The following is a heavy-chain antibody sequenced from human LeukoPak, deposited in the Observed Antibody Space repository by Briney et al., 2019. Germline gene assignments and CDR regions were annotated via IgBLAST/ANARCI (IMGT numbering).Heavy chain of an antibody. J-gene: IGHJ4*02. V-gene: IGHV1-69*04. CDR1: GGTFSSYA. Sequence: SVKVSCKASGGTFSSYAISWVRQAPGQGLEWMGRIIPILGIANYAQKFQGRVTITADKSTSTAYMELSSLRSEDTAVYYCATVLRSSWRLDYWGQGTLVTVSS. CDR2: IIPILGIA. D-gene: IGHD6-13*01. CDR3: ATVLRSSWRLDY.